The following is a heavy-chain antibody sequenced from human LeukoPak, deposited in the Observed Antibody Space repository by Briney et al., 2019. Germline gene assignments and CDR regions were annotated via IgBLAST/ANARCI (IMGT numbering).Heavy chain of an antibody. Sequence: PGGSLRLSCAASGFTFSNAWMNWVRQAPGKGLEWVGRIKSKTDGGTTDYAAPVKGRFTISRDDSKNTLYLQMNSLKTEDTAVYYCITTVAGTETFDYWGQGTLVTVSS. V-gene: IGHV3-15*07. CDR1: GFTFSNAW. J-gene: IGHJ4*02. CDR3: ITTVAGTETFDY. D-gene: IGHD6-19*01. CDR2: IKSKTDGGTT.